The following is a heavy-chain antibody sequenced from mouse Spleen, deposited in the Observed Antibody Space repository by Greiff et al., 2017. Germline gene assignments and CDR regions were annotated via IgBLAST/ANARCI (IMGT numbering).Heavy chain of an antibody. CDR2: INPSSGYT. D-gene: IGHD4-1*01. Sequence: VQLQQSGAELARPGASVKMSCKASGYTFTSYTMHWVKQRPGQGLEWIGYINPSSGYTKYNQKFKDKATLTADKSSSTAYMQLSSLTSEDSAVYYCAREEGLGRRFFAYWGQGTLVTVSA. CDR3: AREEGLGRRFFAY. V-gene: IGHV1-4*01. J-gene: IGHJ3*01. CDR1: GYTFTSYT.